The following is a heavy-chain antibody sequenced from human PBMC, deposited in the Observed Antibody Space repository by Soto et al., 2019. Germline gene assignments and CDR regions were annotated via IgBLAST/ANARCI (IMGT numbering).Heavy chain of an antibody. CDR3: SQQLMGFDY. J-gene: IGHJ4*02. V-gene: IGHV4-34*01. CDR2: ISHSGST. CDR1: GGPSRGYY. Sequence: PSETLSLTCAVFGGPSRGYYWNWIRQPPGKGLEWIGEISHSGSTNYNPSLKSRVTISLDTSKNQFSLKLRSVTAADTATYYCSQQLMGFDYWRQGTLVTVSS. D-gene: IGHD6-13*01.